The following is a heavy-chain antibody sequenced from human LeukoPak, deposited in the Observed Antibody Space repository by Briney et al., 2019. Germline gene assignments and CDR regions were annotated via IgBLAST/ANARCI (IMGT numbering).Heavy chain of an antibody. CDR2: INHSGST. Sequence: SETLSLTCAVYGGSFSGYYWSWIRQPPGKGLEWIGEINHSGSTNYNPSLKSRVTISVDTSKNQFSLKLSSVTAADTAVYYCARDPSQVRGVTPYWYFDLWGRGTLVTVSS. CDR1: GGSFSGYY. V-gene: IGHV4-34*01. J-gene: IGHJ2*01. D-gene: IGHD3-10*01. CDR3: ARDPSQVRGVTPYWYFDL.